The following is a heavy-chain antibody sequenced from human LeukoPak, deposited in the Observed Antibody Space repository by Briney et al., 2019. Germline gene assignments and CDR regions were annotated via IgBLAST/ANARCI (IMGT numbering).Heavy chain of an antibody. D-gene: IGHD5-24*01. Sequence: SETLSLTCTVSGGSISSYYWSWIRQPPGKGLEWIGYIYNSGGTKYNPSLKSRVTISVDTSKNQFSLKLSSVTAADTAVYYCARDWSPMATPDAFNIWGQGTMVTVSS. V-gene: IGHV4-4*08. J-gene: IGHJ3*02. CDR2: IYNSGGT. CDR3: ARDWSPMATPDAFNI. CDR1: GGSISSYY.